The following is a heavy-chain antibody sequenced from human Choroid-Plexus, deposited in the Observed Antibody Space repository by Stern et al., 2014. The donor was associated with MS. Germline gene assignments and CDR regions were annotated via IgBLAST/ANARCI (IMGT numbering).Heavy chain of an antibody. D-gene: IGHD2-15*01. CDR1: GFTFSNFG. CDR2: ISYDGSDK. CDR3: AKDRQWSTYFFDY. V-gene: IGHV3-30*18. J-gene: IGHJ4*02. Sequence: VHLVESGGGVAQPGRPLILSCAASGFTFSNFGMHWVRKAPGKGLEWVALISYDGSDKYYADSVKGRFTILRDNSKNTLYMHMNSLRAEDTAVYYCAKDRQWSTYFFDYWGQGSLVTVSS.